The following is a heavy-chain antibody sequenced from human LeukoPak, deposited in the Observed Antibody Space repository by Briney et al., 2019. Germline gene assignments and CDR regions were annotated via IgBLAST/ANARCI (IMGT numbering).Heavy chain of an antibody. CDR1: GGSISSYY. J-gene: IGHJ5*02. Sequence: SETLSLTCTVSGGSISSYYWSWIRQPPGKGLEWIGYIYYSGSTNYNPSLKSRVPISVDTSKNQFSMKLSSVTAADTAVYYCARDYYDSSGYYTRWFDPWGQGTLVTVSS. CDR3: ARDYYDSSGYYTRWFDP. V-gene: IGHV4-59*01. D-gene: IGHD3-22*01. CDR2: IYYSGST.